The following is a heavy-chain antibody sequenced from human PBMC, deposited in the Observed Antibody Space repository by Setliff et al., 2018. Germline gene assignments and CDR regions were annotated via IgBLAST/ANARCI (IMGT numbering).Heavy chain of an antibody. CDR3: ARAPNDLGVDWLFNNYFDY. CDR1: GGSVSSGYYY. Sequence: SETLSLTCNVSGGSVSSGYYYWDWIRQPPGKGLEWIGTVYYTGRTYYNPSLKSRVTIAVDAPDNHFSLKLRSVTAADTAVYYCARAPNDLGVDWLFNNYFDYWGNGTLVTVSS. J-gene: IGHJ4*01. D-gene: IGHD3-9*01. V-gene: IGHV4-39*02. CDR2: VYYTGRT.